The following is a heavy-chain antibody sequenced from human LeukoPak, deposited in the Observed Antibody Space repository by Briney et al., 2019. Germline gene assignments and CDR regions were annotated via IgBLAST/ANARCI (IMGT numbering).Heavy chain of an antibody. D-gene: IGHD1-26*01. J-gene: IGHJ4*02. CDR1: GYTFTGYY. Sequence: GASVKVSCKASGYTFTGYYMHWVRQAPGQGLEWMGWINPNSGGTNYAQKFQGRVTMTRDTSISTAYMELSRLRSDDTAVYYCAGDHEWEHTPVFDYWGQGTLVTVSS. CDR2: INPNSGGT. V-gene: IGHV1-2*02. CDR3: AGDHEWEHTPVFDY.